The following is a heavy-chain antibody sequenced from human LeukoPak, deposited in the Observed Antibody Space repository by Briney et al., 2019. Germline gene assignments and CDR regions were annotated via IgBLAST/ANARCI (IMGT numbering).Heavy chain of an antibody. CDR1: GYSFPSYW. J-gene: IGHJ5*02. CDR2: IYPGDSDT. CDR3: VRSPACSSGTCYPNWFDP. Sequence: GESLKISCKGSGYSFPSYWIGWVRQMPGKGLEWMGIIYPGDSDTRYSPSFQGQVTISADKSISIAYLQWSSLKASDTAMYYCVRSPACSSGTCYPNWFDPWGQGTLVIVSS. D-gene: IGHD2-15*01. V-gene: IGHV5-51*01.